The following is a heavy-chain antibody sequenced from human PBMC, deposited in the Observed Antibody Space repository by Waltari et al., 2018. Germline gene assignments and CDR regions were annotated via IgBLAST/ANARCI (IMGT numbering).Heavy chain of an antibody. J-gene: IGHJ4*02. CDR2: IHAGGNT. D-gene: IGHD5-12*01. CDR3: ARAGLGSPSQWLQLFDS. Sequence: EVQLVESGGGLIQPGGSLRLSCAASGFRVSYNYMSWVRQAPGQGLEWVSVIHAGGNTYYGDSVKGRFTISRDISKNTLYLQMNSLTVEDSAMYYCARAGLGSPSQWLQLFDSWGQGTLVTVSS. V-gene: IGHV3-53*01. CDR1: GFRVSYNY.